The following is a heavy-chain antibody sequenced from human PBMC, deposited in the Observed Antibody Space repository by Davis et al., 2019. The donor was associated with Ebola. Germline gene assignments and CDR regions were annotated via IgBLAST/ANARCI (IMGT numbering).Heavy chain of an antibody. Sequence: ASVKVSCKASGYRFTGYYMNWLRQAPGQGLEWMGRINPNSGDTNYAQRFQGRVTMTRDTAINTVYMELTRLRSDDTVVYYCARGPMGGDYIIDYWGQGTLVTVSS. CDR3: ARGPMGGDYIIDY. CDR2: INPNSGDT. J-gene: IGHJ4*02. CDR1: GYRFTGYY. V-gene: IGHV1-2*05. D-gene: IGHD4-11*01.